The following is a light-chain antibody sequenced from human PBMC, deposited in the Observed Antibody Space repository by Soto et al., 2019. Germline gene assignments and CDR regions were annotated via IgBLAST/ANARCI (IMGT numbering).Light chain of an antibody. V-gene: IGKV4-1*01. CDR3: QQYYNTPQT. J-gene: IGKJ2*01. CDR2: WAS. Sequence: DIVMTQSPDSLAVSLGERATINCKSSQSVLYSSNNKNYLAWYQQKPGQPPKLLIYWASTRESGVPDRFSGSGSETDFTLTITSLQAEDVAVYYCQQYYNTPQTFGQGTKLEIK. CDR1: QSVLYSSNNKNY.